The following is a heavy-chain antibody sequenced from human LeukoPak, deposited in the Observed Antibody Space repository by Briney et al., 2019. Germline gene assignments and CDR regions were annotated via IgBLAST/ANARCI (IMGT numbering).Heavy chain of an antibody. D-gene: IGHD1-26*01. CDR1: GGPINEYY. CDR2: IYHTGST. Sequence: SETLSLTCSVSGGPINEYYWSWIRQPPGKGLEWIGYIYHTGSTNYSPSLKSRVTMSVDAYRNQFSLKLVSEPAADTAVYYCARDRGTTGYYYLDSWGQGILVTVSS. CDR3: ARDRGTTGYYYLDS. V-gene: IGHV4-59*01. J-gene: IGHJ4*02.